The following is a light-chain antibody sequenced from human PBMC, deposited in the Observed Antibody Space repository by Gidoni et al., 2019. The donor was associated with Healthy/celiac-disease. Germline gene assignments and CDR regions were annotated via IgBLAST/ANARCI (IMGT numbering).Light chain of an antibody. CDR3: QQRSNWPPWT. CDR1: QSVSSY. Sequence: EIVLTQSPATLSLSPGERATLSCRASQSVSSYFAWYQQKPGQAPRLLIYDASNRATGIPARFSCSGSGTDFTPTISSLEPEDFAVYYCQQRSNWPPWTFGQGTKVEIK. CDR2: DAS. V-gene: IGKV3-11*01. J-gene: IGKJ1*01.